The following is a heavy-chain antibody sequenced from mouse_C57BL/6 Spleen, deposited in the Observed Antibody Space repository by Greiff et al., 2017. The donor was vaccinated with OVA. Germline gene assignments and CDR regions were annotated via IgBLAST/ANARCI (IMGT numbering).Heavy chain of an antibody. V-gene: IGHV1-55*01. CDR1: GYTFTSYW. D-gene: IGHD1-1*01. CDR2: IYPGSGST. CDR3: ARPYYYGSSVDY. Sequence: QLQQPGAELVKPGASVKMSCKASGYTFTSYWITWVKQRPGQGLEWIGDIYPGSGSTNYNEKFKSKATLTVDTSSSTAYMQLSSLTSEDSAVYYCARPYYYGSSVDYWGQGTTLTVSS. J-gene: IGHJ2*01.